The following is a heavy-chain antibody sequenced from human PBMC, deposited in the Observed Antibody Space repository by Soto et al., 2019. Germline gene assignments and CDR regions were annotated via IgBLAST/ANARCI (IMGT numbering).Heavy chain of an antibody. CDR3: ARVPLRYSSSHNFDS. CDR2: IYNNETF. CDR1: GASVSSGSFY. V-gene: IGHV4-61*01. D-gene: IGHD6-19*01. J-gene: IGHJ4*02. Sequence: SETLSLTCSVSGASVSSGSFYWIWIRQPPGKGLEWIGFIYNNETFNYSPSLRSRVTLSVDTSKHQFSLKLSSVTAADTAVYYCARVPLRYSSSHNFDSWGQGALVTVSS.